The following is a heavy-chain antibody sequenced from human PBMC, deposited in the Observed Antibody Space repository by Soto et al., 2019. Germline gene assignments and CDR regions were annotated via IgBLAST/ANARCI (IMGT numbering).Heavy chain of an antibody. D-gene: IGHD7-27*01. CDR1: GGTFSSYA. CDR3: ARDLTATNWGSKGGFDY. V-gene: IGHV1-69*13. CDR2: IIPIFGTA. J-gene: IGHJ4*02. Sequence: ASVKVSCKASGGTFSSYAISWVRQAPGQGLEWMGGIIPIFGTANYAQKFQGRVTITADESTSTAYMELSSLRSEDTAVYYCARDLTATNWGSKGGFDYWGQGTLVTVSS.